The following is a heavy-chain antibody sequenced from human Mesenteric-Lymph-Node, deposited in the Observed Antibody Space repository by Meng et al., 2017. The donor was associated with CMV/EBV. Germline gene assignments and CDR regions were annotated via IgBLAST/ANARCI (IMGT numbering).Heavy chain of an antibody. D-gene: IGHD3-10*01. CDR1: GYTFTHYP. Sequence: SGYTFTHYPIHWVRPAPGQGLDWMGWINTYTAKTRYSQSFQGRVTVTRDTSATTVYMELSSLRSEDTAVYYCARDGRSYGSGDFDSWGQGTLVTVSS. J-gene: IGHJ4*02. CDR2: INTYTAKT. V-gene: IGHV1-3*04. CDR3: ARDGRSYGSGDFDS.